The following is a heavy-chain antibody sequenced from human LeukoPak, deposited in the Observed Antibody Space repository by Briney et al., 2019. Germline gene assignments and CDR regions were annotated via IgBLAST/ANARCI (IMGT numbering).Heavy chain of an antibody. D-gene: IGHD3-9*01. CDR3: ARDRADYDILTGYIYYGMDV. CDR2: INPNSGGT. V-gene: IGHV1-2*02. Sequence: VSVKVSCKASGYTFTGYYMHWVRQAPGQGLEWMGWINPNSGGTNYAQKFQGRVTMTRDTSISTAYMELSRLRSDDTAVYYCARDRADYDILTGYIYYGMDVWGQGTTVTVSS. J-gene: IGHJ6*02. CDR1: GYTFTGYY.